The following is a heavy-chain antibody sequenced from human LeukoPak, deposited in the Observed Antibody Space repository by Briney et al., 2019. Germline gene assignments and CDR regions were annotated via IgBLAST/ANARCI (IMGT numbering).Heavy chain of an antibody. CDR2: ISYSGST. V-gene: IGHV4-39*01. J-gene: IGHJ4*02. CDR1: AGSISSSSYY. Sequence: PSETLSLTCTVSAGSISSSSYYWGWIRRPPGKGLEWIGNISYSGSTYYNPSLKSRVTISVDTSKNQFSLKLSSVTAADTAVYYCARRGYSSDWYDYWGQGTLVTVSS. CDR3: ARRGYSSDWYDY. D-gene: IGHD6-19*01.